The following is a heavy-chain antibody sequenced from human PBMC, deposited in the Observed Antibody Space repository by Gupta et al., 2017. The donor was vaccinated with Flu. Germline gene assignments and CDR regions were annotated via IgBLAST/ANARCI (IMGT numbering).Heavy chain of an antibody. CDR3: TTVRLSYYDSNNKVWGGLFDY. J-gene: IGHJ4*02. CDR2: IKAKTHGGTT. D-gene: IGHD3-10*01. Sequence: EVQLVESGGSLVMPGGSLPLSFAASGFTFSKAWMNLVRQAPGKGLEWVGHIKAKTHGGTTEYADPVKGRFTISRDDSENTLYLQMSSLKTEDTALYYCTTVRLSYYDSNNKVWGGLFDYWGQGALVTVSS. V-gene: IGHV3-15*05. CDR1: GFTFSKAW.